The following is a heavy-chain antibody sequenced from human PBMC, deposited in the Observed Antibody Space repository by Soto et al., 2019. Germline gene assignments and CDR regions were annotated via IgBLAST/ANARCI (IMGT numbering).Heavy chain of an antibody. Sequence: QVQLQESGPGLVKPSQSLSLTCTVSGGSITSYYYSWSWIRQPQGRGLELIGYIFYSGSTHYNPSLKSRFIISLDTSKKQVSLKLSSVTAADTAVYYCSGATCGGDCSYRHDRYYFESWGQGTLVTVSS. V-gene: IGHV4-30-4*01. CDR3: SGATCGGDCSYRHDRYYFES. J-gene: IGHJ4*02. CDR2: IFYSGST. CDR1: GGSITSYYYS. D-gene: IGHD2-21*02.